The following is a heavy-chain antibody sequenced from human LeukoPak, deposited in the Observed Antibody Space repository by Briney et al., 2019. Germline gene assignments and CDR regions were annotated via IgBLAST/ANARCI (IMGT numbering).Heavy chain of an antibody. CDR3: ARELSSGWYYIDY. CDR1: GFTFSSYL. V-gene: IGHV3-7*01. CDR2: IKHDGSEK. Sequence: QPGGSLGLSCAASGFTFSSYLMTWVRQAPGKGLEWVASIKHDGSEKYYVDSVKGRFTISRDNAKNSLYLQMNSLRAEDTAVYNCARELSSGWYYIDYWGQGTLVTVSS. J-gene: IGHJ4*02. D-gene: IGHD6-19*01.